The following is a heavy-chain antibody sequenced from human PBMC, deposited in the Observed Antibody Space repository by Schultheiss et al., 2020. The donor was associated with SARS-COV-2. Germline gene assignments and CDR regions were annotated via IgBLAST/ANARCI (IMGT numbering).Heavy chain of an antibody. CDR2: IYYSGST. V-gene: IGHV4-59*01. CDR3: AIDTPSWNDEDYYYGMDV. D-gene: IGHD1-1*01. J-gene: IGHJ6*02. Sequence: SETLSLTCTVSGGSISSYYWSWIRQPPGKGLEWIGYIYYSGSTNYNPSLKSRVTISVDTSKNQFSLKLSSVTAADTAVYYCAIDTPSWNDEDYYYGMDVWGQGTTVTVSS. CDR1: GGSISSYY.